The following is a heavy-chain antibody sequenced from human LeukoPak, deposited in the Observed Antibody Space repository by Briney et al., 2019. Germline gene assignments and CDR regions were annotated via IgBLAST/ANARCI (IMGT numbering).Heavy chain of an antibody. Sequence: PGGSLRLSCAASGFTFSSYSMNWVRQAPGKGLEWVSSISSSSSYIYYADSVKGRFTISRDNAKNTLYLQMNSLRAEDTAVYYCARERRVGYNWFDPWGQGTLVTVSS. CDR1: GFTFSSYS. CDR2: ISSSSSYI. CDR3: ARERRVGYNWFDP. J-gene: IGHJ5*02. V-gene: IGHV3-21*01. D-gene: IGHD1-26*01.